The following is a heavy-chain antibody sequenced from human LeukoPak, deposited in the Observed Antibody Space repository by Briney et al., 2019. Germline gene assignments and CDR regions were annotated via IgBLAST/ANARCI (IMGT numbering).Heavy chain of an antibody. V-gene: IGHV3-15*01. CDR3: SAYYNGRGDY. CDR2: RISRSEGVTT. Sequence: AGGSLRLSCAASGVTFSNAWMTWVRQAPGRGLEWVGRRISRSEGVTTEYAAPVKGRFTISRDDSRNTVYLQMNSLKIEDTAVYYCSAYYNGRGDYWGQGTLVTVSS. D-gene: IGHD3-10*01. CDR1: GVTFSNAW. J-gene: IGHJ4*02.